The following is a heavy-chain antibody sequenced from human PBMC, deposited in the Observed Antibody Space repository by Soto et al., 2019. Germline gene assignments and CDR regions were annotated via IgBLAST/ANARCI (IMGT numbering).Heavy chain of an antibody. CDR2: IYYLGST. Sequence: PSVSLSLTCSVSGGSMSGYFWSWIRKSPGKGLEWVGYIYYLGSTDYNPSLKSRVTISVDTSKRQFSLRLTSVTAADTAVYYCARDGYDGSGSPYPAYWGPGTQVTVS. V-gene: IGHV4-59*01. CDR3: ARDGYDGSGSPYPAY. CDR1: GGSMSGYF. D-gene: IGHD3-10*01. J-gene: IGHJ4*02.